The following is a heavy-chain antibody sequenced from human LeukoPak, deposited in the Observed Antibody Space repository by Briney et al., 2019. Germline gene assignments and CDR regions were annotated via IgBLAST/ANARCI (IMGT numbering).Heavy chain of an antibody. J-gene: IGHJ3*02. Sequence: GGSLRPSCAASGFTFSSYWMHWVRQAPGKGLVWVSRIYIDGSSTTYADSVKGRFTISRDNAKNTLYLQMNSLRAEDTAVYYCARAGYCSGTSCYSRDDAFDIWGQGTMVTVSS. CDR2: IYIDGSST. D-gene: IGHD2-2*02. CDR3: ARAGYCSGTSCYSRDDAFDI. CDR1: GFTFSSYW. V-gene: IGHV3-74*01.